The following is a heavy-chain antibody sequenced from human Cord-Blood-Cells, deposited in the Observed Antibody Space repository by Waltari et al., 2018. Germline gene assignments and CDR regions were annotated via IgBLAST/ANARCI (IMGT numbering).Heavy chain of an antibody. CDR1: SYS. CDR3: ARDAVGATTIYYYYGMDV. J-gene: IGHJ6*02. D-gene: IGHD1-26*01. Sequence: SYSMNWVRQAPGKGLEWVSYISSSSSTIYYADSVKGRFTISRDNAKNSLYLQMNSLRDEDTAVYYCARDAVGATTIYYYYGMDVWGQGTTVTVSS. V-gene: IGHV3-48*02. CDR2: ISSSSSTI.